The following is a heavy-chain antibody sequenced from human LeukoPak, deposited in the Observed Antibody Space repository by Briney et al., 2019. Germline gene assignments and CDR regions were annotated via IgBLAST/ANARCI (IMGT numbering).Heavy chain of an antibody. CDR2: MNPNSGNT. V-gene: IGHV1-8*01. J-gene: IGHJ6*02. CDR3: ARDRILEGQLAPSYWVPQPYYYYYGMDV. D-gene: IGHD6-6*01. Sequence: GASVKVSCKASGYTFTSYDINWVRQATGQGLEWMGWMNPNSGNTGYAQKFQGRVTMTRNTSISTAYMELSSLRSEDTAVYYCARDRILEGQLAPSYWVPQPYYYYYGMDVWGQGTTVTVSS. CDR1: GYTFTSYD.